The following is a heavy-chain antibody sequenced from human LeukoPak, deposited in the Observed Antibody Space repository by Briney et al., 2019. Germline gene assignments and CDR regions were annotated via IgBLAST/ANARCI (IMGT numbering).Heavy chain of an antibody. V-gene: IGHV1-69*13. CDR1: GGTFISYA. D-gene: IGHD2-2*01. Sequence: SVKVSCKASGGTFISYAISWVRPAPGQGLEWMGGIIPIFGTANYAQKFQGRVTITADESTSTAYMELSSLRSEDTAVYYCARDRGYCSSTSCSDYYYGMDVWGQGTTVTVSS. CDR3: ARDRGYCSSTSCSDYYYGMDV. CDR2: IIPIFGTA. J-gene: IGHJ6*02.